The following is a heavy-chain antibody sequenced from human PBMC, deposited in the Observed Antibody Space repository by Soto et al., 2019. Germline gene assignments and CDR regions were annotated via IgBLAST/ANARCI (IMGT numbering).Heavy chain of an antibody. Sequence: ASVKVSCKASGYRFSSYAIQWVRQAPGQRLEWMGWINPANDNTAYSQKLQGRVTITRDTSATIAYMELSSLRSDDTAVYYCARVLPPFDPWGQGTLVTVAS. CDR1: GYRFSSYA. V-gene: IGHV1-3*01. CDR2: INPANDNT. J-gene: IGHJ5*02. CDR3: ARVLPPFDP.